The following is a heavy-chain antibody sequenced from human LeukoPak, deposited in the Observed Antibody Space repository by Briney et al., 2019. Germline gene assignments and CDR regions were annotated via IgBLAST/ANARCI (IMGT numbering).Heavy chain of an antibody. V-gene: IGHV4-59*11. CDR3: ARGVSLGI. CDR2: IYYSGST. J-gene: IGHJ3*02. D-gene: IGHD3-16*01. CDR1: GGSISSHY. Sequence: PSETLSLTCTVSGGSISSHYWSWIRQPPGKGLEWIGYIYYSGSTNYNPSLKSRVTISVDTSKNQFSLKLSSVTATDTAVYYCARGVSLGIWGQGTMVTVSS.